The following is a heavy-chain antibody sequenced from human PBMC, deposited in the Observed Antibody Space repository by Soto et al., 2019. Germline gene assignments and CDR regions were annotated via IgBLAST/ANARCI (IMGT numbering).Heavy chain of an antibody. CDR2: IDHSGST. CDR3: ARSSWFQSLRAALGY. J-gene: IGHJ4*02. CDR1: GASISGYY. Sequence: QMQLHQWGAGLLKPSETLSLTCDVSGASISGYYWTWIRQPPGKGLEWIGEIDHSGSTNYNPSLKSRVTISGDTSKSQVSLQLTSMTAADTAIYYCARSSWFQSLRAALGYWGQGTLVTVSS. V-gene: IGHV4-34*01. D-gene: IGHD6-25*01.